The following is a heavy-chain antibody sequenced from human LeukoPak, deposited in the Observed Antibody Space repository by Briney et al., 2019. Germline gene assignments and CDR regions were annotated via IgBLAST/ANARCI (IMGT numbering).Heavy chain of an antibody. J-gene: IGHJ4*02. V-gene: IGHV3-23*01. CDR3: AKDLWDSSGYYYFDY. Sequence: GGSLRLSCAASEFTFSSYWMSWVRQAPGKGLEWVSAISGSGGSTYYADSVKGRFTISRDNSKNTLYLQMNSLRAEDTAVYYCAKDLWDSSGYYYFDYWGQGTLVTVSS. CDR2: ISGSGGST. D-gene: IGHD3-22*01. CDR1: EFTFSSYW.